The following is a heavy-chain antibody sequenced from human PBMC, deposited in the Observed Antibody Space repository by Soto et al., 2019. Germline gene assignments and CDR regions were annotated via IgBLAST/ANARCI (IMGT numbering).Heavy chain of an antibody. J-gene: IGHJ6*02. Sequence: GASVKVSCKASGYTFTSYGISWVRQAPGQGLEWMGWISAYNGNTNYAQKLQGRVTMTTDTSTSTAYMELRSLRSDDTAVYYCAGFRTTVTANYYYYYGMDVWGQGTTVTVSS. CDR1: GYTFTSYG. D-gene: IGHD4-17*01. CDR2: ISAYNGNT. CDR3: AGFRTTVTANYYYYYGMDV. V-gene: IGHV1-18*01.